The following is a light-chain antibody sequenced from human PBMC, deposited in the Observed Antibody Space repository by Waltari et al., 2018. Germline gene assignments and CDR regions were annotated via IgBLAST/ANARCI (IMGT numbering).Light chain of an antibody. J-gene: IGLJ1*01. CDR3: ASWDDSHYV. CDR2: KND. Sequence: QSVLTQPPSASGTPGQRVSISCSGSYSNLGSNYLNWYQQLPGTSPKLLIYKNDQRPSGFPDRFSGSKYGTTACVAISELRSEDEAVYYCASWDDSHYVFGGGTKVTVL. CDR1: YSNLGSNY. V-gene: IGLV1-47*01.